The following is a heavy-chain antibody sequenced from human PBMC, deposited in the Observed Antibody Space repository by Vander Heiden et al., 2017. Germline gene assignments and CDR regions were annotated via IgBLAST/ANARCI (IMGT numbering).Heavy chain of an antibody. J-gene: IGHJ4*02. CDR2: ISSSGRTI. CDR1: GFIFSDYS. V-gene: IGHV3-11*01. Sequence: QVQLVESGGGLVKPGGSLRLSCAASGFIFSDYSITWIRQTPGKGLEWVSYISSSGRTIYYADSVKGRFTISRDDANQSVYLQMNSLRADDTAFYYCARSRRYDIFTGYLDYWGQETLVSVSS. CDR3: ARSRRYDIFTGYLDY. D-gene: IGHD3-9*01.